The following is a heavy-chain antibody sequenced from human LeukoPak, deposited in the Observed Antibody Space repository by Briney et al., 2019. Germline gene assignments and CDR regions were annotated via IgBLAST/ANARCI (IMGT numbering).Heavy chain of an antibody. Sequence: AXXKVSCKASGYTFISYGISWVRQAPGQGLEWMGWISAYNGNTNYAQKLQGRVTMTTDTSTSTAYMELRSLRSDDTAVYYCARGYYDFWSGYYSFDYWGQGTLVTVSS. CDR1: GYTFISYG. CDR3: ARGYYDFWSGYYSFDY. J-gene: IGHJ4*02. D-gene: IGHD3-3*01. V-gene: IGHV1-18*01. CDR2: ISAYNGNT.